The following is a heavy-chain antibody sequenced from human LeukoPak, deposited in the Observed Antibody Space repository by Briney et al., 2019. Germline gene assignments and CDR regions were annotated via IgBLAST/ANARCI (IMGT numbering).Heavy chain of an antibody. CDR3: ARQNGVATDPPFFDY. Sequence: GESLKISCKGSGYSFTSYWIGWVRQMPGKGLGWMGIIYPGDSDTRYSPSFQGQVTISADKSISTAYLQWSSLKASDTAMYYCARQNGVATDPPFFDYWGQGTLVTVSS. CDR1: GYSFTSYW. V-gene: IGHV5-51*01. J-gene: IGHJ4*02. D-gene: IGHD5-12*01. CDR2: IYPGDSDT.